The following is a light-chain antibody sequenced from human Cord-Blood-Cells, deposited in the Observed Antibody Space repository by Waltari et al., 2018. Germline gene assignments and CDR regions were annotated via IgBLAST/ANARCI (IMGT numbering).Light chain of an antibody. V-gene: IGLV2-14*03. J-gene: IGLJ1*01. CDR2: DVS. CDR3: SSYTSSSTLV. CDR1: SRDGGGYNY. Sequence: QSALTQPASVSGSPGQSITLPCTGTSRDGGGYNYVSWYQQHPGKAPKLMIYDVSNRPSGVSNRFSGSKSGNTASLTISGLQAEDEADYYCSSYTSSSTLVFGTGTKVTVL.